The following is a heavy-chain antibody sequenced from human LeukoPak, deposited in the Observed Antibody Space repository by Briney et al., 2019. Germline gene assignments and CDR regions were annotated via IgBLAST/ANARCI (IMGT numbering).Heavy chain of an antibody. V-gene: IGHV4-59*01. D-gene: IGHD2-21*02. Sequence: SETLSLTCTVSGGSISSYYWSWIRQPPGKGLEWIGYIYYSGSTNYNPSLKNRVTISVDTSKNQFSLKLSSVTAADTAVYYCARSPEDCGGDCYSDFYYYYGMDVWGQGTTVTVSS. J-gene: IGHJ6*02. CDR2: IYYSGST. CDR3: ARSPEDCGGDCYSDFYYYYGMDV. CDR1: GGSISSYY.